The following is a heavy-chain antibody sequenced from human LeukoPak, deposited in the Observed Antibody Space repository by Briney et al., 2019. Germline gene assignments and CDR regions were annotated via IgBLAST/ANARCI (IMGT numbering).Heavy chain of an antibody. CDR1: GFTFSSYG. Sequence: GGSLRLSCAASGFTFSSYGMHWVRQAPGKGLEWVAFIRYDGSNKYHADSVKGRFTISRDNSKNTLYLQVNSLRAEDTAVYYCAKDLYYYDSSGSHYFDYWGQGTLVTVSS. CDR2: IRYDGSNK. V-gene: IGHV3-30*02. CDR3: AKDLYYYDSSGSHYFDY. J-gene: IGHJ4*02. D-gene: IGHD3-22*01.